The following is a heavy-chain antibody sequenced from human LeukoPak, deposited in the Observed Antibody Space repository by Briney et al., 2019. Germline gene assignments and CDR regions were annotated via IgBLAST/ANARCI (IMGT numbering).Heavy chain of an antibody. CDR3: ATEVGATRGAYFQH. D-gene: IGHD1-26*01. CDR1: RYTFTSYG. CDR2: ISAHNGNT. J-gene: IGHJ1*01. V-gene: IGHV1-18*01. Sequence: ASVKVSCKASRYTFTSYGISWVRQAPGQGLEWMGWISAHNGNTNYTQKFQGRVTMTEDTSTDTAYMELSSLRSEDTAVYYCATEVGATRGAYFQHWGQGTLVTVSS.